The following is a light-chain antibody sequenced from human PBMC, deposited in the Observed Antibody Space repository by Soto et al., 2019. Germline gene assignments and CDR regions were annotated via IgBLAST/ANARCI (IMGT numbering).Light chain of an antibody. CDR2: GAS. J-gene: IGKJ4*01. Sequence: EIVLTQSPGTLSLSPGERATLSCRASQSVSSSYLAWYQQKPGQAPRLLIYGASSRATGIPDSFSGSGSGTDLTLTISRLEPEDFSLYYCQQYSSSPRVTFGGGTKVEIQ. CDR1: QSVSSSY. CDR3: QQYSSSPRVT. V-gene: IGKV3-20*01.